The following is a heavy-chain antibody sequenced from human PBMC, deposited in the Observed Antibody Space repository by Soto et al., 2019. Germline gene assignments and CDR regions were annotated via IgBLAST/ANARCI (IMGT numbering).Heavy chain of an antibody. CDR2: IYYSGST. CDR3: ARDAITFDYYYYGMDV. V-gene: IGHV4-31*03. D-gene: IGHD3-16*01. CDR1: GGSISSGGYY. J-gene: IGHJ6*02. Sequence: SSETLSLTCTVSGGSISSGGYYWSWIRQHPGKGLEWIGYIYYSGSTYYNPSLKSRVTISVDTSKNQFSLKLSSVTAADTAVYYCARDAITFDYYYYGMDVWGQGTTVTV.